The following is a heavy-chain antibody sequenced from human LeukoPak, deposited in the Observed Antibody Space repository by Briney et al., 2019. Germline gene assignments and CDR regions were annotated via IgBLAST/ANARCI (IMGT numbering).Heavy chain of an antibody. CDR1: GGTFSSYA. CDR3: AESDRFDY. Sequence: SVKVSCKTSGGTFSSYAISLVRQAPGQGLEWMGSIIPIFGTTNYAQKFQGRVTITTDESTSTAYMELSSLRSEDTAVYYCAESDRFDYWGQGTLVTVSS. CDR2: IIPIFGTT. D-gene: IGHD2-21*02. J-gene: IGHJ4*02. V-gene: IGHV1-69*05.